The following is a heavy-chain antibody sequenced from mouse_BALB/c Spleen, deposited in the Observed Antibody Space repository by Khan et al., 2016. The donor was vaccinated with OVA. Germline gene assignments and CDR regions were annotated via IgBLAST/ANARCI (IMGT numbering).Heavy chain of an antibody. J-gene: IGHJ3*01. Sequence: QVQLKESGTELVKPGASVRLSCKASGYTFTSYQMYWVKQRPGQGLEWIGAITPSNGGTNFNEKFKSKATLTVDESSSTAFMQLSSLTSEDSAVYYCIRGGYGGFAYWGQGTLVTVSA. CDR2: ITPSNGGT. CDR1: GYTFTSYQ. CDR3: IRGGYGGFAY. V-gene: IGHV1-53*01. D-gene: IGHD3-1*01.